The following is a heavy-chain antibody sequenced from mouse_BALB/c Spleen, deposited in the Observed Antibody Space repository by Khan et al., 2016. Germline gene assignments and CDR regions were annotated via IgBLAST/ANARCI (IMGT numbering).Heavy chain of an antibody. CDR1: GYTFTNYG. J-gene: IGHJ4*01. V-gene: IGHV9-3*02. CDR3: ARTGHSPYSAIDY. CDR2: INSNTGEP. Sequence: QIQLVQSGPELKKPGETVKISCKASGYTFTNYGMNWVKQAPGKGLKWMGWINSNTGEPTYAEEFKGRFAFSLETSASTAYLQINNLRNEDTATYFCARTGHSPYSAIDYWGQGSSVSVS.